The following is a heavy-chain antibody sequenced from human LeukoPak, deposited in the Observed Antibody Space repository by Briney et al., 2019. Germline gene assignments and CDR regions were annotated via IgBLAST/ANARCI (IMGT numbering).Heavy chain of an antibody. CDR1: GGSFSGYY. J-gene: IGHJ5*02. CDR2: INHSGST. CDR3: ARGHDGVVGWFAP. D-gene: IGHD2-15*01. V-gene: IGHV4-34*01. Sequence: SETLSLTCAVYGGSFSGYYWSWIRQPPGKGLEWIGEINHSGSTNYNPSLKSRVTISVDTSKNQFSLKVTSVTAADTAVYYCARGHDGVVGWFAPWGRGSLVTVSS.